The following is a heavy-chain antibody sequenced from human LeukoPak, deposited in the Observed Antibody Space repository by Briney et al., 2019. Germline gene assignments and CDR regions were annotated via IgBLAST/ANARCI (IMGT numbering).Heavy chain of an antibody. CDR3: AREVSRWSYYFDY. CDR1: GGSISSGDYY. V-gene: IGHV4-30-4*01. J-gene: IGHJ4*02. D-gene: IGHD2-15*01. Sequence: SETLSLTCTVSGGSISSGDYYWSWIRQPPGKGLEWIGYIYYSGSTYYNPSLKSRVTISVDTSKNQFSLKLSSVTAADTAVYYCAREVSRWSYYFDYWGQGTLVTVFS. CDR2: IYYSGST.